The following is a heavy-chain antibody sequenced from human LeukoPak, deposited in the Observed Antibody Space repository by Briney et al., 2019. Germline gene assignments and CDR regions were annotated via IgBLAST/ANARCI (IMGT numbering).Heavy chain of an antibody. D-gene: IGHD7-27*01. J-gene: IGHJ4*02. CDR3: ARPSGDGQYFDY. CDR1: GYTFTGYW. V-gene: IGHV5-51*01. CDR2: IYPGDSDT. Sequence: GESLKISCKGSGYTFTGYWIGWVRQMPGKGLDWMGIIYPGDSDTSYSPSFQGQVTISADKSISNAYLQWSSLKASDTAMYYCARPSGDGQYFDYWGQGTLVTVSS.